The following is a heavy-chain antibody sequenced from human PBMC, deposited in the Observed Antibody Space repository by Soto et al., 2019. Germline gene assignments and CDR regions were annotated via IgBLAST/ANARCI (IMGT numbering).Heavy chain of an antibody. D-gene: IGHD6-13*01. V-gene: IGHV3-11*01. Sequence: QVQLVESGGGLVKPGGSLRLSCAASRFTFSDYYMSWSRQAPGKGLEWVSYISSSGSTIYYADSAKGRFTISRDNAKNSLYLQMNRLRAEDTAVYYCARDLGLYPRIAAAGYFDYWGQGTLVTVSS. CDR2: ISSSGSTI. CDR1: RFTFSDYY. CDR3: ARDLGLYPRIAAAGYFDY. J-gene: IGHJ4*02.